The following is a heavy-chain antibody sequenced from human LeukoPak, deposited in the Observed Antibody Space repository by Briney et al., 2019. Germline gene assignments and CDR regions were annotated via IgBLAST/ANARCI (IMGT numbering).Heavy chain of an antibody. V-gene: IGHV3-74*01. J-gene: IGHJ5*02. CDR3: ARSIGWTPVS. Sequence: GGSLRLSCAASGFTFGSYWMHWVRQVPGEGLVWVSRINSDGRSTDYADSVKGRFTISRDNAKNTLYLQMNSLGAEDTAVYWCARSIGWTPVSWGQGTLVTVSS. CDR2: INSDGRST. CDR1: GFTFGSYW. D-gene: IGHD3-3*02.